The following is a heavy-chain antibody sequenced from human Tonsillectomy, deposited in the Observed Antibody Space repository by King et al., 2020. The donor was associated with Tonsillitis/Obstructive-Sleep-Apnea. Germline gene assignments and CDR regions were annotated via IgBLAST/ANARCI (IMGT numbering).Heavy chain of an antibody. Sequence: VQLVESGGGLVKPGGSLRLSCAASGFTFNNAWMKWVRQAPGKGLEWGGRIKSKTDGGTTDYAAPVKSRFTISRDDSKNTLNLQMNSLKTEDTAVYYCTTCSGWYMGQWGRGTLVTVSS. D-gene: IGHD6-19*01. CDR2: IKSKTDGGTT. V-gene: IGHV3-15*07. J-gene: IGHJ4*02. CDR1: GFTFNNAW. CDR3: TTCSGWYMGQ.